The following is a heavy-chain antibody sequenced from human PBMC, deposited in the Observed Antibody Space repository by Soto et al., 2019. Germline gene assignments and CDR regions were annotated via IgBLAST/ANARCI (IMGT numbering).Heavy chain of an antibody. Sequence: GGSLRLSCAASGFTFSSYAMSWVRQAPGKGLEWVSAISGSGGSTYYADSVKGRFTISRDNSKNTLYLQMNSLRAEDTAVYYCAKSAIYDSSGYEKYYFDYWGQGTLVTVSS. D-gene: IGHD3-22*01. CDR2: ISGSGGST. CDR3: AKSAIYDSSGYEKYYFDY. J-gene: IGHJ4*02. CDR1: GFTFSSYA. V-gene: IGHV3-23*01.